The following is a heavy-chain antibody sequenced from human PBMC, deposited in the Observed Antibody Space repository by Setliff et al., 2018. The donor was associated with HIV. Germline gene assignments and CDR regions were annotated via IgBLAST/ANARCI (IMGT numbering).Heavy chain of an antibody. CDR2: IGWNSGSI. Sequence: LRLSCVASGSTFDDYAMHWVRQAPGKGLEWVSGIGWNSGSIGYADSVKGRFTISRDNAKNSLYLQMNSLRVEDTALHYCTKDSGDGYNYVAYYFDYWGQGTLVTVSS. J-gene: IGHJ4*02. CDR3: TKDSGDGYNYVAYYFDY. V-gene: IGHV3-9*01. CDR1: GSTFDDYA. D-gene: IGHD5-12*01.